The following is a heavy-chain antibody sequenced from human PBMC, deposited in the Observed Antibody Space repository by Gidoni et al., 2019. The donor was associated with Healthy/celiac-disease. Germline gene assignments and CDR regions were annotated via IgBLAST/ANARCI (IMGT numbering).Heavy chain of an antibody. J-gene: IGHJ4*02. V-gene: IGHV3-30*18. CDR1: GFTFSSYG. Sequence: QVQLVESGGGVVQPGRSLRLSCAASGFTFSSYGMHWVRQAPGKGLEWVAVISYDGSNKYYADSVKGRFTISRDNSKNTLYLQMNSLRAEDTAVYYCAKERRYCSSTSCPYYFDYWGQGTLVTVSS. CDR2: ISYDGSNK. D-gene: IGHD2-2*01. CDR3: AKERRYCSSTSCPYYFDY.